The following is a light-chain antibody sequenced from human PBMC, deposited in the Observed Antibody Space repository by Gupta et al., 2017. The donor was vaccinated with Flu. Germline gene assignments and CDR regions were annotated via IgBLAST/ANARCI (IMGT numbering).Light chain of an antibody. J-gene: IGKJ1*01. Sequence: DTVLTQSPATLSLSPGERATLSCRASQTVSSTYLAWYQQKPGQAPRLIIYGASNRATDIADRFDGSGGGTGFTLTSSRPENEASATYYSNDDLNSQVFGQGTRLEIK. CDR3: NDDLNSQV. CDR1: QTVSSTY. CDR2: GAS. V-gene: IGKV3-20*01.